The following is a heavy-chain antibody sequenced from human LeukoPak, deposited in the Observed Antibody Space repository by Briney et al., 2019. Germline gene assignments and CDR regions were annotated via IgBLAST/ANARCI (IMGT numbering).Heavy chain of an antibody. D-gene: IGHD3-3*01. Sequence: ASVNVSCKASGYTFTSYGISWVRQAPGQGLEWMGWISTYNGNTNYAQKLQGRVTMTTDTSTSTAYMELRSLRSDDTAVYHCATQSYDFWSGYYTDFDYWGQGTLVTVSS. CDR1: GYTFTSYG. CDR2: ISTYNGNT. J-gene: IGHJ4*02. CDR3: ATQSYDFWSGYYTDFDY. V-gene: IGHV1-18*01.